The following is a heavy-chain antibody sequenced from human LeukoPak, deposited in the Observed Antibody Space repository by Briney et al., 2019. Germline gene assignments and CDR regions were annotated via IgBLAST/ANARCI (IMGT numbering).Heavy chain of an antibody. D-gene: IGHD4-17*01. CDR2: ISGSGGTT. Sequence: GGSLRLSCAASGFTFRSCVMSWVRQAPGKGLEWVSGISGSGGTTYYADSVKGRFTISRDYSKNTLYLEMNSLRAEDTAVYYCAKDGDQVTVTKLDYWGQGTLVTVSS. J-gene: IGHJ4*02. CDR3: AKDGDQVTVTKLDY. CDR1: GFTFRSCV. V-gene: IGHV3-23*01.